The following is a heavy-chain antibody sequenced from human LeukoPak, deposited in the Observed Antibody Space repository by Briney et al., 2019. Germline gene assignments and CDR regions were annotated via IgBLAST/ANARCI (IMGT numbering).Heavy chain of an antibody. J-gene: IGHJ4*02. D-gene: IGHD4-11*01. CDR1: GFTFSGSA. CDR2: IRSKANSYAT. Sequence: PGGSLRLYCAASGFTFSGSAMHSVRQASGKGLEWVGRIRSKANSYATAYAASVKGRFTISRDDSKNTAYLQMNSLKTEDTAVYYCAKPPYMTTGSFAYWGQGTLVTVSS. V-gene: IGHV3-73*01. CDR3: AKPPYMTTGSFAY.